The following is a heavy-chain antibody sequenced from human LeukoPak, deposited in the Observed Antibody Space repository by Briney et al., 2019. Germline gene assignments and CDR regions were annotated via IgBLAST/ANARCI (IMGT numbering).Heavy chain of an antibody. D-gene: IGHD4-23*01. CDR1: GGSISSGSYY. CDR3: AREIMTTVVTRDWYFDL. J-gene: IGHJ2*01. CDR2: IYTSGST. V-gene: IGHV4-61*02. Sequence: PSQTLSLTCTVSGGSISSGSYYWSWIRQPAGKGLEWIGRIYTSGSTNYNPSLKSRVTISVDTSKNQFSLKLSSVTAADTAVYYCAREIMTTVVTRDWYFDLWSRGTLVTVSS.